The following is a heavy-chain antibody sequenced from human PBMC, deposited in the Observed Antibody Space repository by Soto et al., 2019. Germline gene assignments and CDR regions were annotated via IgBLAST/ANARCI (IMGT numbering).Heavy chain of an antibody. Sequence: GGSLRLSCAASGFTFSNFGMHWVRQAPGKGLEWVALIFYDGNNKFYADSVKGRFTISRDNSENTLYLQMNNLRAEDKAIYYCARVTFDLLTGYGDFWGQGTLVTVSS. J-gene: IGHJ4*02. CDR1: GFTFSNFG. V-gene: IGHV3-33*01. D-gene: IGHD3-9*01. CDR3: ARVTFDLLTGYGDF. CDR2: IFYDGNNK.